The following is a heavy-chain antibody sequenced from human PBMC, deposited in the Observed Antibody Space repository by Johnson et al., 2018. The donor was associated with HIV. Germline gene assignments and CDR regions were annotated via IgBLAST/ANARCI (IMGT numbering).Heavy chain of an antibody. CDR3: AKARGGYCSSTSCFAFDI. V-gene: IGHV3-53*01. Sequence: EVQLVESGGGVVQPGGSLRLSCAASGFTVSSNYMSWVRQAPGKGLEWVSVIYSGGNTYYADSVKGRFTISRDNSKNTLYLQMNSLRAEDTAVYYCAKARGGYCSSTSCFAFDIWGQGTMVTVSS. J-gene: IGHJ3*02. CDR2: IYSGGNT. D-gene: IGHD2-2*01. CDR1: GFTVSSNY.